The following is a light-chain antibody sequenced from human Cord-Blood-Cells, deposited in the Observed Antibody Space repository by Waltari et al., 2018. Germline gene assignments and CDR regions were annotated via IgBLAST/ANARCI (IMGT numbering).Light chain of an antibody. CDR3: QQYGSSPT. Sequence: DIVLTQSPGTLSLSPGERATLSCRASQSVSSSYLAWYQQKPGQAPRLLIYGASSRATGIPDRFSGSGSGTDFTLTISRLEPEDFAVYYCQQYGSSPTCGQGTKVEIK. V-gene: IGKV3-20*01. CDR2: GAS. J-gene: IGKJ1*01. CDR1: QSVSSSY.